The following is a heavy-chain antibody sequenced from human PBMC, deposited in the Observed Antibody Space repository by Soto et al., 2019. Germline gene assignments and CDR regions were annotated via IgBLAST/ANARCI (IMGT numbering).Heavy chain of an antibody. V-gene: IGHV3-30*18. CDR3: AKYSSLYDFWSGPDY. J-gene: IGHJ4*02. Sequence: PGGALRLSCAASGFTFSSYGMHWVRQAPGKGLEWVAVISYDGSNKYYADSVKGRFTISRDNSKNTLYLQMNSLRAEDTAVYYCAKYSSLYDFWSGPDYWGQGTLVTVSS. CDR1: GFTFSSYG. CDR2: ISYDGSNK. D-gene: IGHD3-3*01.